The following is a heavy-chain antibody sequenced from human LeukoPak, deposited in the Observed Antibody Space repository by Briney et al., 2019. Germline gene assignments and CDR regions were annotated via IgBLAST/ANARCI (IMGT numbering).Heavy chain of an antibody. J-gene: IGHJ4*02. D-gene: IGHD4-23*01. Sequence: GSLRLSCAASRFTFSGSAMHWVRQASGKGLEWVGRIRSKANSYATAYAASVKGRFTISRDDSKNTAYLQMNSLKTEDTAVYYCTRSDGGFDYWGQGTLVTVSS. V-gene: IGHV3-73*01. CDR2: IRSKANSYAT. CDR1: RFTFSGSA. CDR3: TRSDGGFDY.